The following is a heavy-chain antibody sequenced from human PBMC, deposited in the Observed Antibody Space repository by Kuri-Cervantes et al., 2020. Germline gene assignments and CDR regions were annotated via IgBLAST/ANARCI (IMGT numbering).Heavy chain of an antibody. J-gene: IGHJ3*02. CDR3: ASSAEQWLVHRDAFDI. D-gene: IGHD6-19*01. V-gene: IGHV4-39*07. Sequence: SETLSPTCTVSGGSISSSSYYWGWLRQPPGKGLEWIGSIYYSGSTYYNPSLKSRVTISVDTSKNQFSLKLSSVTAADTAVYYCASSAEQWLVHRDAFDIWGQGTMVTVSS. CDR2: IYYSGST. CDR1: GGSISSSSYY.